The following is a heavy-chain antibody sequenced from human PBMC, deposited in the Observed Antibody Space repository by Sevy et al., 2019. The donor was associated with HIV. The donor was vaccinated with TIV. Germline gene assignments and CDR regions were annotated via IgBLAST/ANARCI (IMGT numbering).Heavy chain of an antibody. V-gene: IGHV3-15*01. D-gene: IGHD6-13*01. J-gene: IGHJ4*02. CDR3: TTASWSQEDYYNY. Sequence: GGFLRLSCAASGFTFSNAWMSCVRQAPGKGLEWVGRIKGKIYDGTIEYAAPVKVRFSISRDDSKNTLYLQMNSLKTEDTAVYYCTTASWSQEDYYNYWGQGTVVLVSS. CDR1: GFTFSNAW. CDR2: IKGKIYDGTI.